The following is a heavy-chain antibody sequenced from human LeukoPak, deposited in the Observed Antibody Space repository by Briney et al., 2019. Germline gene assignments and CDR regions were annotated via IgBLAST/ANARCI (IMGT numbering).Heavy chain of an antibody. CDR3: ARYRSGYDVFDY. V-gene: IGHV1-46*01. CDR1: GYAFTTYY. CDR2: INPSVGTS. J-gene: IGHJ4*02. Sequence: ASVKVSCKASGYAFTTYYIHWVRQAPRQGLEWLGIINPSVGTSNYAQTFQGTVAMTRDTSTSTVYIELSSLRSEDTAVYYCARYRSGYDVFDYWGREPRSPSPQ. D-gene: IGHD3-3*01.